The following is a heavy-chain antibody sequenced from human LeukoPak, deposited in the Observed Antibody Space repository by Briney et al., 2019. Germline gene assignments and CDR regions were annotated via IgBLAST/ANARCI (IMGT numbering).Heavy chain of an antibody. CDR3: ARDRIAVAGHFDY. CDR2: IYYSGST. V-gene: IGHV4-39*07. CDR1: GGSFSSRNYY. D-gene: IGHD6-19*01. Sequence: SETLSLTCSVSGGSFSSRNYYWDWIRQPPGKGLEWIGSIYYSGSTNYNPSLKSRVTISVDMSKNQFSLKLSSVTAADTAVYYCARDRIAVAGHFDYWGQGTLVTVSS. J-gene: IGHJ4*02.